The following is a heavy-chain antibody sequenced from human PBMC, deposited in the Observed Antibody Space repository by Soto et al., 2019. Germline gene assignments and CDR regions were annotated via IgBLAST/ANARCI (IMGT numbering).Heavy chain of an antibody. J-gene: IGHJ5*02. Sequence: SETLSLTCTVSGGSVSSGSYYWSWIRQPPGKGLEWIGYIYYSGSTNYNPSLKSRVTISVDTSKNQFSLKLSSVTAADTAVYYCARDRKLGYTVTPYNWFYPWGQGTLVTVSS. CDR1: GGSVSSGSYY. V-gene: IGHV4-61*01. D-gene: IGHD4-17*01. CDR3: ARDRKLGYTVTPYNWFYP. CDR2: IYYSGST.